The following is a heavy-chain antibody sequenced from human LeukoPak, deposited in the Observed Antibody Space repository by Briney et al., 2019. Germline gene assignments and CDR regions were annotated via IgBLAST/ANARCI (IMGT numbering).Heavy chain of an antibody. D-gene: IGHD2-21*02. Sequence: SETLSLTCAVYGGSFSGYYWSWIRQPPGKGLEWIGEINHSGSTNYNPSLKSRVTISVDTSKNQFSLKLSSVTAADTAVYYCATTLTNKLAYCGGDCYPAYYYYGMDVWGQGTTVTVSS. CDR1: GGSFSGYY. CDR3: ATTLTNKLAYCGGDCYPAYYYYGMDV. CDR2: INHSGST. V-gene: IGHV4-34*01. J-gene: IGHJ6*02.